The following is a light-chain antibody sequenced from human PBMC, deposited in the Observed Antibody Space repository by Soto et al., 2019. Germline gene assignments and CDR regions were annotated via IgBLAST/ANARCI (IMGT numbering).Light chain of an antibody. CDR2: AAS. J-gene: IGKJ4*01. CDR3: QQSFSSPLT. V-gene: IGKV1-39*01. CDR1: QSISMF. Sequence: DIQMTQSPSSLSASVGDSVSVTCRASQSISMFLNWYQQKPGKAPKLLIYAASSSQGGVPSRFRASGSGTDFTLTISSLQPEDFATYYCQQSFSSPLTFGGGTKVELK.